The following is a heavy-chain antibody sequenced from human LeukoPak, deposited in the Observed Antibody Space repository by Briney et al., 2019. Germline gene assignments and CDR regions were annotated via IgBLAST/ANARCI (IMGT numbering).Heavy chain of an antibody. Sequence: PSETLSLTCTVSGGSITSYYWMWIRQPAGKGLEWIGRFYISENTKQYRPSLQARVTVSPDTSKNQFSLKLNSLTAADTAVYFCATLVSTRYYFDYWGQGTLVTVSS. CDR3: ATLVSTRYYFDY. D-gene: IGHD5/OR15-5a*01. CDR2: FYISENT. V-gene: IGHV4-4*07. J-gene: IGHJ4*02. CDR1: GGSITSYY.